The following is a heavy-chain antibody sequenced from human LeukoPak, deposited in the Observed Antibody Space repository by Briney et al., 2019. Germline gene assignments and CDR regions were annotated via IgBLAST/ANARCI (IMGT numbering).Heavy chain of an antibody. D-gene: IGHD3-22*01. Sequence: GGSLRLSCAASGFTFSSYWMSWVRQAPGKGLEWVANIKQDGSEKYYVDSVKGRFIISRDNAKNSLYLQMNSLRAEDTAVYYCARAPLDYYDSSGNAFDIWGQGTMVTVSS. CDR1: GFTFSSYW. CDR2: IKQDGSEK. J-gene: IGHJ3*02. CDR3: ARAPLDYYDSSGNAFDI. V-gene: IGHV3-7*01.